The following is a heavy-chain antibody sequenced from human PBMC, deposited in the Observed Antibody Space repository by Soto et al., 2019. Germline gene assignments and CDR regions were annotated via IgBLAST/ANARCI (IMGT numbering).Heavy chain of an antibody. CDR3: ARGKTYCNGGGCYGQYDY. J-gene: IGHJ4*02. D-gene: IGHD2-15*01. CDR1: GGSYGGYY. CDR2: INHSATT. V-gene: IGHV4-34*01. Sequence: SETLSLTCAVYGGSYGGYYWRWIRQSPGKGLEWIGEINHSATTNDNPSLMSRVTISVDTSKNQSSLKLSSVTAADTALYYCARGKTYCNGGGCYGQYDYWGQGTPVTVSS.